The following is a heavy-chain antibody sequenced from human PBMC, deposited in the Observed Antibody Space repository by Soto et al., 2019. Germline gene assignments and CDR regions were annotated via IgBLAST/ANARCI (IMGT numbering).Heavy chain of an antibody. CDR3: ARHPRYYEDSSGYCDY. J-gene: IGHJ4*02. Sequence: QVQLKESGPGLVKPSETLSLSCTVSGDSITKIISRGDYWGWIRQAPGKGLEWIGSIYYTGNTLYNPSLKSLLTMSVDTSKNEFSLKLSSVPAADTAVYDCARHPRYYEDSSGYCDYWGRGTLVTVSS. V-gene: IGHV4-39*01. D-gene: IGHD3-22*01. CDR1: GDSITKIISRGDY. CDR2: IYYTGNT.